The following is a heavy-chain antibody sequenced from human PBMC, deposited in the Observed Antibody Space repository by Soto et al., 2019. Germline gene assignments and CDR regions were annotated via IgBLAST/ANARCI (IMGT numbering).Heavy chain of an antibody. V-gene: IGHV1-58*01. CDR3: AAAPNFWTDQYYYYGMDV. D-gene: IGHD1-1*01. CDR1: GLTFTSSA. Sequence: SVKVSCKASGLTFTSSAVQWVRQARGQRLEWIGWIVVGSGNTNYAQKFQERVTITRDMSTSTAYMELSSLRSEDTAVYYCAAAPNFWTDQYYYYGMDVWGQGTTVTVSS. J-gene: IGHJ6*02. CDR2: IVVGSGNT.